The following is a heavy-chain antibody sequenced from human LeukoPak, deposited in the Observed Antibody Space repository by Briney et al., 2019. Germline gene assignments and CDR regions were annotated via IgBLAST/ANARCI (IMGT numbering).Heavy chain of an antibody. CDR2: ISETGRST. J-gene: IGHJ4*02. V-gene: IGHV3-23*01. Sequence: PEGSLRLSCVASGFTFSTFAMNWVRQAPGKGLEWVSTISETGRSTYYADSVKGQFTISRDNSKNTLYLQMNSLRAQDTAVYYCAKDRGYSYGISEYWGQGTLVTVSS. CDR1: GFTFSTFA. D-gene: IGHD5-18*01. CDR3: AKDRGYSYGISEY.